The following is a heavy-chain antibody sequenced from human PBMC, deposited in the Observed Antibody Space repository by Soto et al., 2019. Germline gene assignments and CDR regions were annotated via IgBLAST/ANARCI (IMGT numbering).Heavy chain of an antibody. CDR3: AREVPGVTSFDY. J-gene: IGHJ4*02. D-gene: IGHD3-10*01. V-gene: IGHV1-3*01. CDR2: INAGVDGT. CDR1: GYASLSYA. Sequence: QVQLVQSGPEMMQPGASVKVSCKASGYASLSYAMHWVRQVHGQVYEWLGWINAGVDGTMYSERLXGKXRITSDTSANTVYMELNALTSEDTAVYYCAREVPGVTSFDYWGQGTLVIVSS.